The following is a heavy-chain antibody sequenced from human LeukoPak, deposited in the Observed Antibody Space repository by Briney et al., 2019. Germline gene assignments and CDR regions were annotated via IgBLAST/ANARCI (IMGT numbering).Heavy chain of an antibody. CDR1: GFTFSSYS. Sequence: GGSLRLSCAASGFTFSSYSMNWVRQAPGKGLEWISYISGNSRSIYYADSVKGRFTISRDNSKNSLYLQMNSLRADDTALYYCARPGPYWYFDLWGRGTLVTVSS. V-gene: IGHV3-48*01. CDR2: ISGNSRSI. J-gene: IGHJ2*01. CDR3: ARPGPYWYFDL.